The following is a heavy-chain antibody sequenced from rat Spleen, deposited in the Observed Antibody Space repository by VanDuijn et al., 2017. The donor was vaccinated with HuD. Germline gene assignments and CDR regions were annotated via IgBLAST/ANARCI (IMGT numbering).Heavy chain of an antibody. CDR1: GFSLTSYH. Sequence: QVHLKESGPGLVQPSQTLSLTCTVSGFSLTSYHVSWVRQPPGKGLEWMGVIWSHGGIDYNSAIKSRLSISRDTSKSQVFLKMNSLQTEDTAMYFCARGSVFFDYWGQGVMVTVSS. V-gene: IGHV2-47*01. J-gene: IGHJ2*01. CDR2: IWSHGGI. CDR3: ARGSVFFDY.